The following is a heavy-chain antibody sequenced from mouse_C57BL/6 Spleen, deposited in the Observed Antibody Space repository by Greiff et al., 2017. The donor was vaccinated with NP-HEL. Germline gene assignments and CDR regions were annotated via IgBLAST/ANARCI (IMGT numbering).Heavy chain of an antibody. CDR3: ARRASYDYDAPYFDY. V-gene: IGHV3-6*01. CDR1: GYSITSGYY. Sequence: ESGPGLEKPSQSLSLTCSVTGYSITSGYYWNWIRQFPGNKLEWMGYISYDGSNNYNPSLKNRISITRDTSKNQFFLKLNSVTTEDTATYYCARRASYDYDAPYFDYWGQGTTLTVSS. J-gene: IGHJ2*01. CDR2: ISYDGSN. D-gene: IGHD2-4*01.